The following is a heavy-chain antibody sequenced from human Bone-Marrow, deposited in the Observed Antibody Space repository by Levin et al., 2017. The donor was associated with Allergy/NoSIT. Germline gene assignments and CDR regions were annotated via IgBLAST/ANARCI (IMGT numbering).Heavy chain of an antibody. CDR2: IDWDDDK. CDR3: ARVRAAPGRNLYYRDS. D-gene: IGHD6-13*01. Sequence: SGPTLVKPTQTFTLTCTFSGFSLSTSGMCVTWVRQPPGKALEWLARIDWDDDKLYNVPLKTRLIISTDTSKKQVVLTMTNMEPVDTATYYYARVRAAPGRNLYYRDSWGQGTLVTVTS. J-gene: IGHJ4*02. V-gene: IGHV2-70*17. CDR1: GFSLSTSGMC.